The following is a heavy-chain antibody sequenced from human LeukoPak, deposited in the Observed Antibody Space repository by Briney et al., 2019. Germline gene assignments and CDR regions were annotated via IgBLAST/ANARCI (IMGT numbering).Heavy chain of an antibody. D-gene: IGHD3-10*01. V-gene: IGHV4-59*01. CDR3: ARDGSGRYYFDY. CDR1: GGSISTNY. CDR2: VYYSGST. Sequence: ETLSLTCTVSGGSISTNYWSWIRQPPGKGLEWIGYVYYSGSTNYKPSLKSRVTISVDTSKNQFSLKLSSVTAADTAVYYCARDGSGRYYFDYWGQGTLVTVSS. J-gene: IGHJ4*02.